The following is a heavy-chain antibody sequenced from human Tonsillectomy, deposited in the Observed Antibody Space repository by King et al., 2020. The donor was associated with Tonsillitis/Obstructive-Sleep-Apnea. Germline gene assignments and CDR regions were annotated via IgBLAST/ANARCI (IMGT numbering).Heavy chain of an antibody. CDR3: TTRAYEWELPPRGSIAFDI. D-gene: IGHD1-26*01. V-gene: IGHV3-15*01. CDR2: IRSRSDGGTT. J-gene: IGHJ3*02. CDR1: GFPFSNAW. Sequence: VQLVESGGGLVKPGGSLRLSCAASGFPFSNAWMNWVRQAPGKGLEWVGRIRSRSDGGTTDNAAPVKGRFTILRDDSKNTLYLQMNSLKIEDTAVYYCTTRAYEWELPPRGSIAFDIWGQGTMVTVSS.